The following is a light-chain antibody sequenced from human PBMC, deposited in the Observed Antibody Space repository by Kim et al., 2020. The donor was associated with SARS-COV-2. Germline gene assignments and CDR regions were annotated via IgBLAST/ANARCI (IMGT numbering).Light chain of an antibody. Sequence: EIVLTQSPATLSLSPGERATLSCRASQSVSSYLAWYQQKPGQAPRLLIYDASNRATGIPARFSGSGSGTDFTLTISSLEPEDFAVYYCQQRSNCHTFGQGTKLEI. CDR3: QQRSNCHT. CDR1: QSVSSY. CDR2: DAS. V-gene: IGKV3-11*01. J-gene: IGKJ2*01.